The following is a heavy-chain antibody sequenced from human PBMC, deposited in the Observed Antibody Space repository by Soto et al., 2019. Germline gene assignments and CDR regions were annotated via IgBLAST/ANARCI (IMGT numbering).Heavy chain of an antibody. J-gene: IGHJ4*03. CDR1: GGSVRAPDW. V-gene: IGHV4-4*02. CDR3: ARVRQGCSANNCYLDR. D-gene: IGHD1-1*01. Sequence: PSETLSLTCTLSGGSVRAPDWWNWVRQSPDKGLEWFAEVHISGHSNYNPSLRSRVSVSIDSSKNQFYLNLNSVTAADTAIYYCARVRQGCSANNCYLDRWGQGTQVTVSS. CDR2: VHISGHS.